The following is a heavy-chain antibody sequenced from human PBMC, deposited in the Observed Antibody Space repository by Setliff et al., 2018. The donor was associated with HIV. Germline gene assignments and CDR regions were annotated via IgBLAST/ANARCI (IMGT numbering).Heavy chain of an antibody. D-gene: IGHD2-2*01. CDR1: GYSISSYY. J-gene: IGHJ2*01. CDR2: IYTSGST. CDR3: ARGPAEWQIVVVPAAHWYFDL. V-gene: IGHV4-4*07. Sequence: SETLSLTCGVSGYSISSYYWSWIRQPAGKGLEWIGRIYTSGSTYYNPSLKSRVTISVDTSKNQFSLKLNSVTAADTAVYYCARGPAEWQIVVVPAAHWYFDLWGRGTLVTVSS.